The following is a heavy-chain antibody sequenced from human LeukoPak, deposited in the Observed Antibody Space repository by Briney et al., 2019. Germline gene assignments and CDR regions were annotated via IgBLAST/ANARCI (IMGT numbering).Heavy chain of an antibody. Sequence: GGSLRLSCAASGFTFSSHGMHWVRQAPGKGLEGVAFIRYDGSNKYYADSVKGRFTISRDNSKNTLYLQMNSLRAEDTAVYYCAKEVAVARGWFDPWGQGTLVTVSS. J-gene: IGHJ5*02. V-gene: IGHV3-30*02. CDR3: AKEVAVARGWFDP. CDR2: IRYDGSNK. CDR1: GFTFSSHG. D-gene: IGHD6-19*01.